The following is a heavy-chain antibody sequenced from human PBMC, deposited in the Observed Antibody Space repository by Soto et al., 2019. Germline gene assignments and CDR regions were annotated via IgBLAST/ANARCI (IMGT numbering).Heavy chain of an antibody. CDR1: GGSISSSSYY. J-gene: IGHJ5*02. Sequence: SETLSLTCTVSGGSISSSSYYWGWIRQPPGKGLEWIGSIYYSGSTYYNPSLKSRVTISVDTSKNQFSLKLSSVTAADTAVYYCPEQQHSWFDPWGQGTLVTVS. D-gene: IGHD6-13*01. CDR3: PEQQHSWFDP. V-gene: IGHV4-39*01. CDR2: IYYSGST.